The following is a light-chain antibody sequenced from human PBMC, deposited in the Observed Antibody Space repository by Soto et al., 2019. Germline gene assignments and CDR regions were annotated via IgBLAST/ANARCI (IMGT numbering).Light chain of an antibody. V-gene: IGKV3-11*01. CDR2: DAS. J-gene: IGKJ3*01. Sequence: EIVLTQSPATLSLSPGERATLSCRASQSVSSYLAWYQQKPGQAPRLLNYDASNRATAIPARFSGSGSGTDFTLTISSLEPEDFAVYYCQQRGNCPFTFGPGTKVDIK. CDR3: QQRGNCPFT. CDR1: QSVSSY.